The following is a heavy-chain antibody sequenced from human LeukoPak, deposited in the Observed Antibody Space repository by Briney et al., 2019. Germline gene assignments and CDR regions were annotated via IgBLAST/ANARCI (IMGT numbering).Heavy chain of an antibody. J-gene: IGHJ4*02. Sequence: PGGSLRLSCAASGFTFSSYAMSWVRQAPGKGLEWVSAISGSGGSTYYADSVKGRFTISRDSSKNTLYLQMNSLRAEDTAVYYCAKGHSGYSSGWYFVDYWGQGTLVTVSS. CDR3: AKGHSGYSSGWYFVDY. CDR2: ISGSGGST. CDR1: GFTFSSYA. D-gene: IGHD6-19*01. V-gene: IGHV3-23*01.